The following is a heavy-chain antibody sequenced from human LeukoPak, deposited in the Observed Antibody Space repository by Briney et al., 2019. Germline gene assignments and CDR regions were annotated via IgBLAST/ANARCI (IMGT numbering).Heavy chain of an antibody. CDR2: INHSGST. Sequence: SETLSLTCTVSGGSISSYYWSWIRQPPGKGLEWTGEINHSGSTNYNPSLKSRVTISVDTSKNQFSLKLSSVTAADTAVYYCARAEAGLDYWGQGTLVTVSS. D-gene: IGHD6-13*01. J-gene: IGHJ4*02. V-gene: IGHV4-34*01. CDR3: ARAEAGLDY. CDR1: GGSISSYY.